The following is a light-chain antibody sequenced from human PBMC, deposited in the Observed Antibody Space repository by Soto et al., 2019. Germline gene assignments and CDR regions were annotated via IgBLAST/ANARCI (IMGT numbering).Light chain of an antibody. J-gene: IGLJ2*01. CDR2: EVS. Sequence: QSALTQPASVSGSPGQSITISCTGTSSDVGTYRYVSWYQQYTGKVPKLIIYEVSNRPSGVPNRFSGSKSGNTASLTISGLQADDEADYYCSSFTTSTTLVFGGGTKVTVL. V-gene: IGLV2-14*01. CDR1: SSDVGTYRY. CDR3: SSFTTSTTLV.